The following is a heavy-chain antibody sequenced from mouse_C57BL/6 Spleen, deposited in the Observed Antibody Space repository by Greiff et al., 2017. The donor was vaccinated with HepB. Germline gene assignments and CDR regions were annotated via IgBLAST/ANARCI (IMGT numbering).Heavy chain of an antibody. CDR3: ARQGHYYGSSYDY. V-gene: IGHV5-9*01. Sequence: EVQLVESGGGLVKPGGSLKLSCAASGFTFSSYTMSWVRQTPEKRLEWVATISGGGGNTYYPDSVKGRFTISRDNAKNTLYLQMSSLRSEDTALYYCARQGHYYGSSYDYWGQGTTLTVSS. CDR2: ISGGGGNT. CDR1: GFTFSSYT. J-gene: IGHJ2*01. D-gene: IGHD1-1*01.